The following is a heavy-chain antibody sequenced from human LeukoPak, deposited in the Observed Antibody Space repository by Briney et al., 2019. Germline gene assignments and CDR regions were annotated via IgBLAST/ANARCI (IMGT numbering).Heavy chain of an antibody. CDR3: ARVWSGSYYLNGGYFQH. V-gene: IGHV3-7*03. Sequence: PGGSLRLSCAASGFTFSSSAMSWVRQAPGKGLEWVANIKQDGSEKYYVDSVKGRFTISRDNAKNSLYLQMNSLRAEDTAVYYCARVWSGSYYLNGGYFQHWGQGTLVTVSS. J-gene: IGHJ1*01. CDR1: GFTFSSSA. D-gene: IGHD1-26*01. CDR2: IKQDGSEK.